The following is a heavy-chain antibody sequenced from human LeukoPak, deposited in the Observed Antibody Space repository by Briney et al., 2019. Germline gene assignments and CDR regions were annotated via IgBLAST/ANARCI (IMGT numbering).Heavy chain of an antibody. Sequence: PSETLSLTCAGYGGSFSGYSWKWIRQPPVKGLEWIGEINHSGGTNYNPSLKSRVTISVDTSKKQFSLKLSSVTAADTAVYYCARGVDYYGVWGQGTLVTVSS. D-gene: IGHD3-10*01. V-gene: IGHV4-34*01. CDR2: INHSGGT. CDR1: GGSFSGYS. J-gene: IGHJ4*02. CDR3: ARGVDYYGV.